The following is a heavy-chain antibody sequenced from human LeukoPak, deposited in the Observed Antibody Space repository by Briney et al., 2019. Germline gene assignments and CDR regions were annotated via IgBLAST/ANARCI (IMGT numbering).Heavy chain of an antibody. CDR2: IIPIFGTA. D-gene: IGHD3-16*02. V-gene: IGHV1-69*13. J-gene: IGHJ5*02. Sequence: VASVNVSCKASGGTFSSYAISWVRQAPGQGLEWMGGIIPIFGTANYAQKFQGRVTITADESTSTAYMELSSLRSEDTAVYYCAREEYYDYVWGSYRYTNWFAPWGQATLVTV. CDR1: GGTFSSYA. CDR3: AREEYYDYVWGSYRYTNWFAP.